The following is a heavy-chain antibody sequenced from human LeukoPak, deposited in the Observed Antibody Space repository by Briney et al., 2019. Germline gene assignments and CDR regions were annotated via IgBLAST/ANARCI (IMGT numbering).Heavy chain of an antibody. V-gene: IGHV3-15*01. CDR3: TTSDYSAEDY. D-gene: IGHD2-15*01. CDR1: GFAFSNAW. J-gene: IGHJ4*02. CDR2: SKGKTNGWTT. Sequence: AGGSLRLSCAASGFAFSNAWMSWVRQPPGKGLEWVGRSKGKTNGWTTDYAAPVKGRFTISRDDSKNTLYLQMSSLTTEDTAVYYCTTSDYSAEDYWGQGTLVTVSS.